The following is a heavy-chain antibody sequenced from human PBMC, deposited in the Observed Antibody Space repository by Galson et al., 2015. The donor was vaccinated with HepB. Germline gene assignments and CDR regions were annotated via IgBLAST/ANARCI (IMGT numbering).Heavy chain of an antibody. D-gene: IGHD6-19*01. CDR2: INHSGST. CDR3: AVGSDSSGWYGWFDP. V-gene: IGHV4-34*01. Sequence: SETLSLTCAVYGGSFSGYYWSWIRQPPGKGLEWIGEINHSGSTNYNPSLKSRVTISVDTSKNQFSLKLSSVTAADTAVYYCAVGSDSSGWYGWFDPWGQGTLVTVSS. J-gene: IGHJ5*02. CDR1: GGSFSGYY.